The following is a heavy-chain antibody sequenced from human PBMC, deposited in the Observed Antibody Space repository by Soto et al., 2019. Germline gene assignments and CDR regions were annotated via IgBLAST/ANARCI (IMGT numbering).Heavy chain of an antibody. CDR3: ARLEGLATISYYFDY. CDR1: GGSISSYY. CDR2: IYYRGST. D-gene: IGHD1-1*01. V-gene: IGHV4-59*04. Sequence: PSETLSLTCTVSGGSISSYYWSWIRQPPGKGLEWIGNIYYRGSTYYNPSLKTRVTISLDKSKNQFSLKLNSVTAADSAVYFCARLEGLATISYYFDYWGQGTPVTVSS. J-gene: IGHJ4*02.